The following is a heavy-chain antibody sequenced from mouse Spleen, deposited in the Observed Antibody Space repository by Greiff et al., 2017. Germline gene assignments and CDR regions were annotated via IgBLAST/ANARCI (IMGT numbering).Heavy chain of an antibody. Sequence: VQLQQSGAELMKPGASVTISCTATGYTFTGYWIEWVRQRPGHGLEWIGEILPGSGSTNYNEKFKGKATFTADTSSNTAYMQLSSLTTEDSAIYYCARWGYDGSHSFAYWGQGTLVTVSA. V-gene: IGHV1-9*01. CDR1: GYTFTGYW. CDR2: ILPGSGST. CDR3: ARWGYDGSHSFAY. J-gene: IGHJ3*01. D-gene: IGHD2-1*01.